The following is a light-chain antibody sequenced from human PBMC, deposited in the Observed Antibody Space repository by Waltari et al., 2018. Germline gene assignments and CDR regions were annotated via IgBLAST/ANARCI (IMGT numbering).Light chain of an antibody. J-gene: IGKJ1*01. Sequence: EFVLTQSPLTLSLSPGDRATLSCRASQSIGTSFAWYQQTPGQPPRLLIFDASKRAPGIPARFSGSGSETDFTLTITNLEPEDFAVYYCQQRSTWWTFGQGTKVEIK. V-gene: IGKV3-11*01. CDR1: QSIGTS. CDR3: QQRSTWWT. CDR2: DAS.